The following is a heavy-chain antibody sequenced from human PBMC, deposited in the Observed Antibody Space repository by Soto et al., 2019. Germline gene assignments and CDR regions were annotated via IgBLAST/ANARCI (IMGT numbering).Heavy chain of an antibody. V-gene: IGHV1-69*13. D-gene: IGHD2-15*01. J-gene: IGHJ4*02. CDR3: AREGYCSGGSCYNFFDY. CDR2: IIPIFGTA. CDR1: GGTFSSYA. Sequence: ASVKVSCKASGGTFSSYAISWVRQAPGQGLEWMGGIIPIFGTANYAQKFQGRVTITADESTSTAYMELSSLRSEDTAVYYCAREGYCSGGSCYNFFDYWGQGTLVTVSS.